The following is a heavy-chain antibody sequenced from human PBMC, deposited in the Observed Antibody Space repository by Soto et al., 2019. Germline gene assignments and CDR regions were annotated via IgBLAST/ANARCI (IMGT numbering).Heavy chain of an antibody. CDR2: LYYSGSA. CDR3: ARRDRGGNGGKSFPF. CDR1: AASSGRSSYF. D-gene: IGHD5-12*01. V-gene: IGHV4-39*01. J-gene: IGHJ4*02. Sequence: KPSETLSLTCTVSAASSGRSSYFWGWIRQPPGKGLEWIGGLYYSGSAYYNPSLYSRVTISADTSKNLLSLKLRSVTAADTAVYYCARRDRGGNGGKSFPFWGQGTLVTVSS.